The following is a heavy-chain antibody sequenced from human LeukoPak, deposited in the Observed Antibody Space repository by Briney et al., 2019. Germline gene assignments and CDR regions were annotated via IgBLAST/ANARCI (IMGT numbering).Heavy chain of an antibody. Sequence: SETLSLTCTVSGGSISNNSDYWGWIRQPPGKGLEWIGSIYYSATTFYNPSLKSRVTISADTSKNQFSLKLSSVTAADTAVYYCARNGGYCSSTSCSFDYWGQGTLVTVSS. CDR3: ARNGGYCSSTSCSFDY. CDR1: GGSISNNSDY. D-gene: IGHD2-2*01. CDR2: IYYSATT. V-gene: IGHV4-39*07. J-gene: IGHJ4*02.